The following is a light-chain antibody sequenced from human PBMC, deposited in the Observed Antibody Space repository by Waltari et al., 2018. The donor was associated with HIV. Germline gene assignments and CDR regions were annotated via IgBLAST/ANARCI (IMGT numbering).Light chain of an antibody. V-gene: IGLV2-8*01. CDR3: SSYAGSNNFGV. J-gene: IGLJ2*01. CDR1: SSDVGGYNY. Sequence: QSALTQPHSAPGSPGQSVTISCTGTSSDVGGYNYDPWYQQHPGKAPKLMIYEVSKRPSGFPDRFSGSKSGNTASLTVSGLQAEDEADYYCSSYAGSNNFGVFGGGTKLTVL. CDR2: EVS.